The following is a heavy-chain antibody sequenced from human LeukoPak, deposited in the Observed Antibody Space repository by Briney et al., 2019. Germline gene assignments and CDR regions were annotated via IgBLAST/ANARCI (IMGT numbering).Heavy chain of an antibody. Sequence: GASVKVSCKASGYTFTTYGIAWVRQAPGQGHEWMGWISAHNGNTNYAQSLQGRVTMTTDTSTNTAYMELRSLRSDDTAVYYCARDGYFDLWGRGTLVTVSS. V-gene: IGHV1-18*01. CDR2: ISAHNGNT. CDR1: GYTFTTYG. CDR3: ARDGYFDL. J-gene: IGHJ2*01.